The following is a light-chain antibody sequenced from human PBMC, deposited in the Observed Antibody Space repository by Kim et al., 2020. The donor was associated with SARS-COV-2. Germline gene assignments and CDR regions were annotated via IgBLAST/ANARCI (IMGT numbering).Light chain of an antibody. CDR3: LQDYDYPLT. V-gene: IGKV1-6*01. J-gene: IGKJ4*01. CDR1: QGIRND. CDR2: ATS. Sequence: AIQMTQSPSSLSASVGDRVNITCRARQGIRNDLGWYQQKPGRAPNLLIYATSTLQSGVPSRFSGSGSGTDFTLTISSLQPEDVATYYCLQDYDYPLTFGGGTKVDIK.